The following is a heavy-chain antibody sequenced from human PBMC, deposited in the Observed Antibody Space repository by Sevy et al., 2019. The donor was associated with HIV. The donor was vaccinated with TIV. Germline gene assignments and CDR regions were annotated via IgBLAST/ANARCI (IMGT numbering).Heavy chain of an antibody. D-gene: IGHD5-18*01. CDR1: GFTFSSYG. Sequence: WGSLRLSCAASGFTFSSYGMHWVRQAPGKGLEWVAVISYDGSNKYYADSVKGRFTISRDNSKNTLYLQMNSLRAEDTAVYYCAKAGHGRVQLWFRPVNWFDPWGQGTLVTVSS. CDR2: ISYDGSNK. J-gene: IGHJ5*02. V-gene: IGHV3-30*18. CDR3: AKAGHGRVQLWFRPVNWFDP.